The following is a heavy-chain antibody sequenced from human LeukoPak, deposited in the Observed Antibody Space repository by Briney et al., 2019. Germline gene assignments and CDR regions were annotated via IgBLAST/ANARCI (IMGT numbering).Heavy chain of an antibody. D-gene: IGHD3-22*01. J-gene: IGHJ4*02. V-gene: IGHV1-69*05. CDR1: GFTFSSYA. CDR2: IIPIFGTA. Sequence: GASVKLSCKASGFTFSSYAISWVRQAPGQGLEWMGGIIPIFGTANYAQKFQGRVTITTDESTSTAYMELSRLRSEDTAVYYCASTSSGYHTFDYWGQGTLVTVSS. CDR3: ASTSSGYHTFDY.